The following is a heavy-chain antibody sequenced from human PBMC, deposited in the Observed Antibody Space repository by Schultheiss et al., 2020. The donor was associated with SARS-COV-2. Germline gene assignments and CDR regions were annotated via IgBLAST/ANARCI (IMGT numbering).Heavy chain of an antibody. D-gene: IGHD3/OR15-3a*01. J-gene: IGHJ4*02. V-gene: IGHV5-51*01. CDR1: GYSFTSYW. CDR3: ARRGTGTHFDY. Sequence: GESLKISCKASGYSFTSYWIGWVRQMPGKGLEWMGIIYPGDSDTRYNPTFQGQVTISADKSINTAYLQWSSLQASDSAMFYCARRGTGTHFDYWGRGTLVTVSS. CDR2: IYPGDSDT.